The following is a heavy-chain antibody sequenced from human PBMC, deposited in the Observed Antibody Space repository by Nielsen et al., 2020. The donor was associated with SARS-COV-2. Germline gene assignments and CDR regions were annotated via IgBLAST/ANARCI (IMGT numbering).Heavy chain of an antibody. Sequence: GESLKISCAASGFTFDDYTMHWVRQAPGKGLEWVSLISWDGGGTYYADSVKGRFTISRDNSKNSLYLQMNSLRTEDTALYYCAAGLGFDYWGQGTLVTVSS. CDR2: ISWDGGGT. J-gene: IGHJ4*02. CDR3: AAGLGFDY. CDR1: GFTFDDYT. V-gene: IGHV3-43*01. D-gene: IGHD3-10*01.